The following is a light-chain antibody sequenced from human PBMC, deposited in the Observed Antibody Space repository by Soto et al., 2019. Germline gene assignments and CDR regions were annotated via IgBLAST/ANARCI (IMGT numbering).Light chain of an antibody. CDR1: QRVSSY. J-gene: IGKJ2*01. CDR3: QQYGFSPMYT. Sequence: EIVLTQSPATLSLSPGERATLSCRASQRVSSYLAWYQQKPGQAPRLLIYDASNRATGIPARFSGSGSGTDFTLTISRLEPEDFGVYYCQQYGFSPMYTFGQGTKLEI. CDR2: DAS. V-gene: IGKV3-11*01.